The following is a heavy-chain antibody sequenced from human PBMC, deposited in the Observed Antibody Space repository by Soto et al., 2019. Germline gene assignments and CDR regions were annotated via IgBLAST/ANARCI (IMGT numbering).Heavy chain of an antibody. CDR3: ARYKGYPNNYYYYSGMDV. CDR2: IKQDGSEK. D-gene: IGHD1-20*01. Sequence: HPWGSLRLACAASGFTLSSYLTTWVRQAPGKGLEWVANIKQDGSEKYYVDSVKGRFTISRDNAKNSLYLQMNSLRAEDTAVYYCARYKGYPNNYYYYSGMDVWGQGTTVTVS. V-gene: IGHV3-7*05. CDR1: GFTLSSYL. J-gene: IGHJ6*02.